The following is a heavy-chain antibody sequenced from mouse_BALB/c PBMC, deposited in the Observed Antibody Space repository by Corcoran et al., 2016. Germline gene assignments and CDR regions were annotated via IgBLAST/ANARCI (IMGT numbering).Heavy chain of an antibody. J-gene: IGHJ2*01. CDR1: GYSITSGSY. CDR2: ISYDGSN. CDR3: AREGAAGPFDY. D-gene: IGHD4-1*01. Sequence: DVQLQESGPGLVKPSQSLSLTCSVTGYSITSGSYWNWIRQFPGNKLEWMGYISYDGSNNYNPSLKNRISITRDTSKNQFFLKLNSVTTEDTATYYCAREGAAGPFDYWGQGTTLTVSS. V-gene: IGHV3-6*02.